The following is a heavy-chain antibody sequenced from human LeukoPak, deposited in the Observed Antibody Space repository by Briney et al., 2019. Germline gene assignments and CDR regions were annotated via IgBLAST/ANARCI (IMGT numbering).Heavy chain of an antibody. CDR3: AREKLYGSGSSLDY. Sequence: PGGFLRFSCAASGFTFSDYSMSWIRQAPGKGLEWVSYISSSGSTIYYADSVKGRFTISRDNAKNSLYLQMNSLRAEDTAVYYCAREKLYGSGSSLDYWGQGTLVTVSS. CDR2: ISSSGSTI. J-gene: IGHJ4*02. CDR1: GFTFSDYS. V-gene: IGHV3-11*01. D-gene: IGHD3-10*01.